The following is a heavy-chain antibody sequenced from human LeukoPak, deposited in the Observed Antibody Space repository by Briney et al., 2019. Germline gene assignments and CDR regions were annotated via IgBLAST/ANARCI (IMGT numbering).Heavy chain of an antibody. CDR3: TTDVRIVVVPAATLGYYYMDV. D-gene: IGHD2-2*01. CDR1: GFTFNNAW. CDR2: IKSKTEGGTT. Sequence: GGPLRLSCAASGFTFNNAWMSWVRQAPGKGLNWVGRIKSKTEGGTTDYAAPVKGRFTISRDDSKNTLYLQMNSLKTEDTAVYYCTTDVRIVVVPAATLGYYYMDVWGKGTTVTVSS. V-gene: IGHV3-15*01. J-gene: IGHJ6*03.